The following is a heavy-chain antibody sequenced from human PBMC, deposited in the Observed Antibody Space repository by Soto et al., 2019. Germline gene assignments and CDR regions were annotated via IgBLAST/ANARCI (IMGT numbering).Heavy chain of an antibody. V-gene: IGHV1-69*13. Sequence: AVKVSCKASGGTFSSYAISWVRQAPGQGLEWMGGIIPIFGTANYAQKFQGRVTITADESTSTAYMELSSLRSEDTAVYYCARGVDIVATMSWFDPWGQGTLVTVSS. CDR2: IIPIFGTA. CDR1: GGTFSSYA. CDR3: ARGVDIVATMSWFDP. D-gene: IGHD5-12*01. J-gene: IGHJ5*02.